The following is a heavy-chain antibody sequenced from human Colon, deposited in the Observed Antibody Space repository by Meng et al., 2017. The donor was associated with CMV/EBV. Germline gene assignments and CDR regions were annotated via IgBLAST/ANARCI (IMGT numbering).Heavy chain of an antibody. CDR3: AKDSRYEWNYYFDN. CDR1: TDTFSNYW. V-gene: IGHV3-23*01. Sequence: GESLKISCAASTDTFSNYWMTWVRQAPGKGLEWVAGLSGIGGTTYYADSVKGRFTISRDNSKNTLYLQMNSLRAEDTAVYYCAKDSRYEWNYYFDNWGQGVLVTVSS. D-gene: IGHD1-7*01. J-gene: IGHJ4*02. CDR2: LSGIGGTT.